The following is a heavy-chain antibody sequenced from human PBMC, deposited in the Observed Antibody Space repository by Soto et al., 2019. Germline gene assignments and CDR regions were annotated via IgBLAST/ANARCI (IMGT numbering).Heavy chain of an antibody. CDR2: MNPKSGNT. V-gene: IGHV1-8*01. D-gene: IGHD6-13*01. Sequence: QVQLVQSGAEVKKPGASVKVSCKASGYIFTSYDINWVRQATGQGLEWVGWMNPKSGNTCYAQKFEGRVTMTRNTSISTAYMELSSLRSEDTAVYYCARAPEYSSTWDFYYYYMDVWGNGTTVAVS. CDR3: ARAPEYSSTWDFYYYYMDV. J-gene: IGHJ6*03. CDR1: GYIFTSYD.